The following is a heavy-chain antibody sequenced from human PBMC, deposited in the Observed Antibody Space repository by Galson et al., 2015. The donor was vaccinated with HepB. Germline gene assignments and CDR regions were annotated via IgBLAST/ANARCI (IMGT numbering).Heavy chain of an antibody. Sequence: SCKASGYTFTDYYMYWARQAPGQGLEWMGRINPNSGGTNYAQKFQGRVTLTRDTSISTAYMELTRLTSDDTAMFYCARDFWSGQWALDHWGQGTLVTVSS. CDR3: ARDFWSGQWALDH. CDR1: GYTFTDYY. D-gene: IGHD3-3*01. J-gene: IGHJ4*02. CDR2: INPNSGGT. V-gene: IGHV1-2*06.